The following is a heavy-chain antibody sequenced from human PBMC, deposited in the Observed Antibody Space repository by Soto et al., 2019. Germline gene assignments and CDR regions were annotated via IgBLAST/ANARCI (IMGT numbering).Heavy chain of an antibody. CDR2: INPNNGDT. D-gene: IGHD6-19*01. J-gene: IGHJ4*02. Sequence: QVQLVQSGAEVKKPGASVKVSCKASGYTFSGYYIHWVRQAPRQGPEWVGWINPNNGDTNYAQKYQGRVTMTRDTSITTVYMELNSLRSDDTAVYYCARGRSVAGKKFDYWGQGTLVTVS. CDR3: ARGRSVAGKKFDY. CDR1: GYTFSGYY. V-gene: IGHV1-2*02.